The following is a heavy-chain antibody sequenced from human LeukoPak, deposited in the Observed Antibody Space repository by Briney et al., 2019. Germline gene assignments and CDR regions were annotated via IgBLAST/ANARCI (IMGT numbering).Heavy chain of an antibody. V-gene: IGHV4-39*07. Sequence: SETLSLTCTVSGGSISSTSYYWGWLRQPPGKGLERIGSIYYSGSTYYSPSLKSRVTMSVDTSKNQISLKLSSVTAADTAVYYCARDRLLWFGELDYWGQGTLVIVSS. J-gene: IGHJ4*02. CDR1: GGSISSTSYY. CDR2: IYYSGST. CDR3: ARDRLLWFGELDY. D-gene: IGHD3-10*01.